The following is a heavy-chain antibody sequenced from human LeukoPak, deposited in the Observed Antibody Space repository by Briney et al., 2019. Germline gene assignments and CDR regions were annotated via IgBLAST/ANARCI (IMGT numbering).Heavy chain of an antibody. J-gene: IGHJ5*02. CDR1: GGSFSGYY. D-gene: IGHD3-10*01. V-gene: IGHV4-34*01. Sequence: SETLSLTCAVYGGSFSGYYWSWIRQPPGKGLEWIGEINHSGSTHYNPSLRSRVTISVDTSKNQFSLKLSSVTAADTAVYYCARRLVTMVRGAWRNWFDPWGQGTLVTVSS. CDR3: ARRLVTMVRGAWRNWFDP. CDR2: INHSGST.